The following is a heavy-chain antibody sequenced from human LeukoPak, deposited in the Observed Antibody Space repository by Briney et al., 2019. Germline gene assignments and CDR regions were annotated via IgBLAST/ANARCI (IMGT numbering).Heavy chain of an antibody. J-gene: IGHJ6*03. CDR3: ARIKDYYYMDV. V-gene: IGHV1-8*03. CDR1: GYTFTSYD. Sequence: GASVKVSCKASGYTFTSYDINWVRQATGQGLEWMGWMNPNSGNTGYAQKFQGRVTITRNTSISTAYMELSSLRSEDTAVYYCARIKDYYYMDVWGEGTTVTVSS. CDR2: MNPNSGNT.